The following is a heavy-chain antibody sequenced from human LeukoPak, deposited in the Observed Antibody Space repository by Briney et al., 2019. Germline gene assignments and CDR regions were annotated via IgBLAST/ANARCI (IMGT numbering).Heavy chain of an antibody. J-gene: IGHJ1*01. D-gene: IGHD3-10*01. CDR3: AKYFASGSYYKLPH. Sequence: GGSLRLSCAASGFTFSSYAMSWVRQAPGKGLEWVSTISGSGAYTYYADSVKGRFTISRDNSKNTLYLQMISLRAEDTAVYYCAKYFASGSYYKLPHWGQGTLVTVSS. V-gene: IGHV3-23*01. CDR1: GFTFSSYA. CDR2: ISGSGAYT.